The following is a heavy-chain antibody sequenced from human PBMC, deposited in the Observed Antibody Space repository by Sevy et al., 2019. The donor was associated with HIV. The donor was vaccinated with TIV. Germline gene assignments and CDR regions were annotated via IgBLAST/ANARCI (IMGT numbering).Heavy chain of an antibody. CDR1: GFTFSDRY. V-gene: IGHV3-72*01. J-gene: IGHJ6*02. Sequence: GGSLRLSCAASGFTFSDRYMDWVRQAPGKGLEWIGRSRNKANSYTTEYAASVKGRFTISRDESKNSLYLQMNSLKSEDTAIYYCTRALIVVAGFFRYYHGMDVWGQGTTVTVSS. CDR2: SRNKANSYTT. CDR3: TRALIVVAGFFRYYHGMDV. D-gene: IGHD6-19*01.